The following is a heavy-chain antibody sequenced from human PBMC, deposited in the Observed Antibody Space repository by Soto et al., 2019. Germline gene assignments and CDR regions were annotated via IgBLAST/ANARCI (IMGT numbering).Heavy chain of an antibody. J-gene: IGHJ4*02. V-gene: IGHV3-23*01. CDR1: GFTFSSYA. CDR2: ISGSGGST. D-gene: IGHD2-2*01. CDR3: AKEVKDIVVVPAAAYGY. Sequence: GGSLRLSCAASGFTFSSYAMSWVRQAPGKGLEWVSAISGSGGSTYYADSVKGRFTISRDNSKNTLYLQMNSLRAEDTAVYYCAKEVKDIVVVPAAAYGYWGQGTLVTVSS.